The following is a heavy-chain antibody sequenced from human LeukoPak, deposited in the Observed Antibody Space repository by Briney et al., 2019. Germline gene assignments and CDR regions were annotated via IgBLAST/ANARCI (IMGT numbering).Heavy chain of an antibody. D-gene: IGHD6-25*01. V-gene: IGHV4-59*01. CDR3: ARGGYGWYFDL. J-gene: IGHJ2*01. Sequence: PSETLSLTCTVSGGSISSYYWSWIRQLPGKGLEWIGYIYYSGSTNYNPSLKSRVTISVDTSKNQFSLKLSSVTAADTAVYYCARGGYGWYFDLWGRGTLVTVSS. CDR2: IYYSGST. CDR1: GGSISSYY.